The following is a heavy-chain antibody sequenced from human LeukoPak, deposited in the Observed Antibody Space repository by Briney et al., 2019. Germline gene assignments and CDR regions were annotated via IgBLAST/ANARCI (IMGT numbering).Heavy chain of an antibody. D-gene: IGHD2-2*01. CDR1: GYTFTGYY. J-gene: IGHJ4*02. CDR3: AKEYCKTTSCSLGY. CDR2: INPNSGGT. V-gene: IGHV1-2*02. Sequence: GASVKVSCKASGYTFTGYYMHWVRQAPGQGLEWLGWINPNSGGTNYAQKFRGRVTMTRDTSITTAYMELSRLRSDDTAVYYCAKEYCKTTSCSLGYWGQGTLVTVSS.